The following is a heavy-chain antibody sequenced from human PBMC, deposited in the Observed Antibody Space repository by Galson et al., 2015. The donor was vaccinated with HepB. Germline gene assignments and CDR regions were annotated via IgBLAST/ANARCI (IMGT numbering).Heavy chain of an antibody. D-gene: IGHD2-2*01. Sequence: SVKVSCKASGGTFSSYAISWVRQAPGQGLEWMGGIIPILGIANYAQKFQGRVTITADKSTSTAYMELSSLRSEDTAVYYCAIASNIVVVPAAIYYYYYYMDVWGKGTMVTVSS. CDR1: GGTFSSYA. J-gene: IGHJ6*03. CDR2: IIPILGIA. CDR3: AIASNIVVVPAAIYYYYYYMDV. V-gene: IGHV1-69*10.